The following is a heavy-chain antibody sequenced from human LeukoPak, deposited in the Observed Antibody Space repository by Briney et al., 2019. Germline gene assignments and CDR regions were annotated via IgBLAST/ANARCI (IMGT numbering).Heavy chain of an antibody. Sequence: PGGSLRLSCTASGFSFSTYSMNWVRQAPGKGLEWVSYIVGSSSNIHYADSVKGRFTISRDNAKNSLYLQMDSLRAEDTAVYYCATDSPETAAFDYWGQGTLVTVSS. D-gene: IGHD1-1*01. J-gene: IGHJ4*02. CDR2: IVGSSSNI. CDR1: GFSFSTYS. V-gene: IGHV3-48*04. CDR3: ATDSPETAAFDY.